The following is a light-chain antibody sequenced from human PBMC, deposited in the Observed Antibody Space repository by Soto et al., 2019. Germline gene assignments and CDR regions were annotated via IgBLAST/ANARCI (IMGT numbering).Light chain of an antibody. V-gene: IGKV3-15*01. J-gene: IGKJ2*01. CDR2: GVS. CDR3: QSYNDWPFA. CDR1: ASLFGF. Sequence: DIVLTQSPATLSVSPGDRVTLSCRASASLFGFLAWYQQKPCQAPRLLIYGVSTRATGIPARFSGGGSATDFTLTISSLQSADSAFYFCQSYNDWPFASGLGTRLEI.